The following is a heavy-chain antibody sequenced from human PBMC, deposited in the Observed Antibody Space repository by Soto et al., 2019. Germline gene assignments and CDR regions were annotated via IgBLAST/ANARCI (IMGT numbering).Heavy chain of an antibody. CDR3: AREGFYEGSGGGWFDP. CDR1: GGSISSGGYY. Sequence: QVQLQESGPGLVKPSQTLSLTCSVSGGSISSGGYYWSWIRQLPGKGLEWIGYIFYSGNTYYNPSLKCRNRPSVDTSNNQFPRTLRSLAAADPSVYYWAREGFYEGSGGGWFDPWGQGTLVTVSS. D-gene: IGHD3-10*01. CDR2: IFYSGNT. J-gene: IGHJ5*02. V-gene: IGHV4-31*03.